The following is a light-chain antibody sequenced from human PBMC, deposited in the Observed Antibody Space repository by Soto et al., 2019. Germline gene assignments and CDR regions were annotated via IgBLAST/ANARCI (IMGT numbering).Light chain of an antibody. Sequence: DIPMTQSPSSLSASVGDRVTITCRVSESISNNLNWYQHKPGKAPKVLIYAASSLQSGVPSRFSGSGSGTDFILTITSLQAEDFATYYCQQSYSSLGFTFGPGTKVDL. CDR3: QQSYSSLGFT. CDR1: ESISNN. V-gene: IGKV1-39*01. J-gene: IGKJ3*01. CDR2: AAS.